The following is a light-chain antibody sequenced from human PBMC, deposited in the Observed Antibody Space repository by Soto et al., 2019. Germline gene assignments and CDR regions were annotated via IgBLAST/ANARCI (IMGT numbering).Light chain of an antibody. CDR1: QSISNN. CDR3: QQYDAWPLT. CDR2: GAS. V-gene: IGKV3-15*01. J-gene: IGKJ4*01. Sequence: EIVMTQSPATLSVSPGERATLSCRASQSISNNLAWYQQKPGQAPRLLIYGASTRATGSPARFSGSGSGTEFTLTISSLQSEDFAVYYCQQYDAWPLTFGGGTKVDIK.